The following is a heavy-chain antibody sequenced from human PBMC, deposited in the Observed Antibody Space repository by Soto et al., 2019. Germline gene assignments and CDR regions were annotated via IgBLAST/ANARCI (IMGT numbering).Heavy chain of an antibody. CDR2: ISGSGGST. Sequence: EVQLLESGGGLVQPGGSLRLSCAASGFTFSSYAMSWVRQAPGKGLEWVSAISGSGGSTYYADSVKGRFTISRDNSKKTLYLQMNSLRAEDTDVYYCAKLAYCGGGCYFVEGWFDPWGQGTLVTVSS. CDR1: GFTFSSYA. D-gene: IGHD2-21*02. CDR3: AKLAYCGGGCYFVEGWFDP. J-gene: IGHJ5*02. V-gene: IGHV3-23*01.